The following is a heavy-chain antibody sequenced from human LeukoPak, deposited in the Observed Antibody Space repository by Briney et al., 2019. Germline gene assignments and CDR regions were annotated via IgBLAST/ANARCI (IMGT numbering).Heavy chain of an antibody. CDR1: GFTFRSYW. D-gene: IGHD3-22*01. CDR3: VRSHFARDSSFFDS. J-gene: IGHJ4*02. Sequence: GRSLRLSCAATGFTFRSYWMHWVRQVPGKGLVWVSRINIDGSAATYADSVKGRFTISRDNAKNTLYLQMNSLRAEDTAVYYCVRSHFARDSSFFDSWCQGTLVTVSS. V-gene: IGHV3-74*01. CDR2: INIDGSAA.